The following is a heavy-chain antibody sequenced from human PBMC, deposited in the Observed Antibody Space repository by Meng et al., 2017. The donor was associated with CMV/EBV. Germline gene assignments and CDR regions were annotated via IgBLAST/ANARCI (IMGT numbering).Heavy chain of an antibody. CDR3: TTDGGGSFPGYYFDY. Sequence: SCAASGFTFSNAWMSCVRQAPGKGLEWVGRIKSKTDGGTTDYAAPVKGRFTISRDDSKNTLYLQMNSLKTEDTAVYYCTTDGGGSFPGYYFDYWGQGTLVTVSS. V-gene: IGHV3-15*01. CDR2: IKSKTDGGTT. CDR1: GFTFSNAW. D-gene: IGHD2-15*01. J-gene: IGHJ4*02.